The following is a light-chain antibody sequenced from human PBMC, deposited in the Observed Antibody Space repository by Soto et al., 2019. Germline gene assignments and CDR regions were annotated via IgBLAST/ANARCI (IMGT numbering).Light chain of an antibody. J-gene: IGKJ4*01. CDR2: AAS. CDR3: HQCYRTPVT. CDR1: QSINSY. Sequence: DIQMTQSPSSLSASVGDRVTITCRASQSINSYLNWYQQKPGEAPKLLIYAASNLQSGVPSRFSGGGSGTDFTLTITGLQPEDSATYYCHQCYRTPVTFGGGTKVEIK. V-gene: IGKV1-39*01.